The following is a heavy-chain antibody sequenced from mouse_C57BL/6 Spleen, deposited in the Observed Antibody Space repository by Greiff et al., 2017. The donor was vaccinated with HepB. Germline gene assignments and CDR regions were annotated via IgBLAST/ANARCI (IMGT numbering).Heavy chain of an antibody. CDR3: ARGGDYYAMDY. CDR1: GYSITSGYY. J-gene: IGHJ4*01. Sequence: EVQVVESGPGLVKPSQSLSLTCSVPGYSITSGYYWNWIRQFPGNKLEWMGYISYDGSNNYNPSLKNRISITRDTSKNQFFLKLNSVTTEDTATYYCARGGDYYAMDYWGQGTSVTVSS. V-gene: IGHV3-6*01. CDR2: ISYDGSN.